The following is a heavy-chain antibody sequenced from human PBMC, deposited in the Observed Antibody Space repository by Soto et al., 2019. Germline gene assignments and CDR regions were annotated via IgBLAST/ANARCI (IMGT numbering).Heavy chain of an antibody. J-gene: IGHJ6*02. V-gene: IGHV1-69*12. CDR1: GGTFSSYA. D-gene: IGHD3-22*01. Sequence: QVQLVQSGAEVKKPGSSVKVSCKASGGTFSSYAISWVRQAPRQGLEWMGGIIPIFGTANYAQKFQGRVTITADESTCTAYMELSSLRSEDTAVYYCARVNYYDSSGFYYYYYGMDVWGQGTTVTVSS. CDR3: ARVNYYDSSGFYYYYYGMDV. CDR2: IIPIFGTA.